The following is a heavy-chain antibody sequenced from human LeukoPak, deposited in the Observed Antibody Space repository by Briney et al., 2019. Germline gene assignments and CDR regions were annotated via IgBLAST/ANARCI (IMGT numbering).Heavy chain of an antibody. Sequence: SVKVSCKASGYTFTSYGISWVRQAPGQGLEWMGGIIPIFGTANYAQKFQGRVTITTDESTSTAYMELSSLRSEDTAVYYCARGDSSGWYPRYYFDYWGQGTLVTVSS. V-gene: IGHV1-69*05. CDR2: IIPIFGTA. D-gene: IGHD6-19*01. CDR1: GYTFTSYG. J-gene: IGHJ4*02. CDR3: ARGDSSGWYPRYYFDY.